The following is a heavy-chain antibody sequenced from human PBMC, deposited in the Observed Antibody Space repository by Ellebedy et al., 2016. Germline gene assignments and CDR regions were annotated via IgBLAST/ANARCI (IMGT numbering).Heavy chain of an antibody. V-gene: IGHV4-39*01. CDR2: IYYSGST. J-gene: IGHJ4*02. Sequence: SETLSLTXTVSGGSISSSSYYWGWIRQPPGKGLEWIGSIYYSGSTYYNPSLKSRVTISVDTSKNQFSLKLSSVTAADTAVYYCARTGRDIVVVPAAMDWGQGTLVTVSS. CDR1: GGSISSSSYY. D-gene: IGHD2-2*01. CDR3: ARTGRDIVVVPAAMD.